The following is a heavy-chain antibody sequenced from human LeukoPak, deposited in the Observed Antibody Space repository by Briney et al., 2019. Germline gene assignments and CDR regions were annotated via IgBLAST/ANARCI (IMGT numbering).Heavy chain of an antibody. CDR1: GGTFSSYA. D-gene: IGHD3-9*01. Sequence: GASVTVSCKASGGTFSSYAISWVRQAPGQGLEWMGGIIPIFGTANYAQKFQGRVTITTDESTSTAYMELSSLRSEDTAVYYCARAEDAYYDILTGYHMGGAFDIWGQGTMVTVSS. V-gene: IGHV1-69*05. CDR3: ARAEDAYYDILTGYHMGGAFDI. J-gene: IGHJ3*02. CDR2: IIPIFGTA.